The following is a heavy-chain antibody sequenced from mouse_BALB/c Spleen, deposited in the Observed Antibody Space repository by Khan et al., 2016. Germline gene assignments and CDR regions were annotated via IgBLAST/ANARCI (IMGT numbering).Heavy chain of an antibody. CDR3: ARRRQLDLYYALDY. J-gene: IGHJ4*01. D-gene: IGHD6-1*01. V-gene: IGHV9-1*02. Sequence: QIQLVQSGPELKKPGETVKISCKASGYAFTNYGMNWVKQAPGKGLKWMGWIKTYTGEATYADDLKGRFAFSLETSASTAYLPINNLKNEDMATYFCARRRQLDLYYALDYWGQGTSVTGSS. CDR1: GYAFTNYG. CDR2: IKTYTGEA.